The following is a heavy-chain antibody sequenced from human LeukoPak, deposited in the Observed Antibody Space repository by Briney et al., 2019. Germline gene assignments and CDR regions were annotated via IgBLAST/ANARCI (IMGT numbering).Heavy chain of an antibody. CDR1: GGSFSGYY. Sequence: SETLSLTCAVYGGSFSGYYWSWIRQPPGKGLEWIGEINHSGGTNYNPSLKSRVTISVDTSKNQFSLKLSSVTAADTAVYYCARVGITGSHLKHWGQGTLVTVSS. V-gene: IGHV4-34*01. CDR2: INHSGGT. CDR3: ARVGITGSHLKH. D-gene: IGHD1-20*01. J-gene: IGHJ1*01.